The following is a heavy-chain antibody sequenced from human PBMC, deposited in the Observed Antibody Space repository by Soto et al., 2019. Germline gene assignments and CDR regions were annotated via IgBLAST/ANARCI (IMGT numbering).Heavy chain of an antibody. Sequence: SETLSRTCVVSGGSISSNYWTWIRQPPGKGLEWIGYVYNSGSTNYNPSLKSRVTISEDTSKSQFSLKVNSMTAADTAVYYCARYRREAVAGYTLDNWGQGILVTVSS. CDR1: GGSISSNY. CDR2: VYNSGST. V-gene: IGHV4-59*01. D-gene: IGHD6-13*01. CDR3: ARYRREAVAGYTLDN. J-gene: IGHJ4*02.